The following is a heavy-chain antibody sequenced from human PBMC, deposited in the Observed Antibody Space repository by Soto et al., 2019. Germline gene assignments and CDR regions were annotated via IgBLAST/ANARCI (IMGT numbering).Heavy chain of an antibody. CDR1: GYTFTSYG. CDR3: ARDLGGYDSVWALGY. CDR2: ISAYNGNT. D-gene: IGHD5-12*01. V-gene: IGHV1-18*04. Sequence: QVQLVQSGAEVKKHGASVKVSCKASGYTFTSYGISCVRQAPGQGLEWMGWISAYNGNTNYAQKLQGRVTMTTDTSTSTAYMELRSLRSDDPAVYYCARDLGGYDSVWALGYWGQGTLVAVSS. J-gene: IGHJ4*02.